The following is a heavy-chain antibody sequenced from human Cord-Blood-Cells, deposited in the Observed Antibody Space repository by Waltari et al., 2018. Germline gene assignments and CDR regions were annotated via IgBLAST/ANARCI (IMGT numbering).Heavy chain of an antibody. CDR2: INHSGST. V-gene: IGHV4-34*01. J-gene: IGHJ6*03. CDR1: GGSFSGYY. D-gene: IGHD2-2*01. Sequence: QVQLQQWGAGLLKPSETLSLTCAVYGGSFSGYYWSWIRQPTGKGLEWIGEINHSGSTNYNPSLKSRVTISVDTSKNQFSLKLSSVTAADTAVYYCARGKGYCSSTSCSPTYYYYYMDVWGKGTTVTVSS. CDR3: ARGKGYCSSTSCSPTYYYYYMDV.